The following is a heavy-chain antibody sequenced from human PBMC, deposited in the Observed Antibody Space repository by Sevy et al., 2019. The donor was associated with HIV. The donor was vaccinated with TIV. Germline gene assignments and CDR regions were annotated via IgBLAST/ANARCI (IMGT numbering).Heavy chain of an antibody. CDR1: GFTFSSYS. D-gene: IGHD2-15*01. CDR2: ISSSRSTI. Sequence: GGSPRLSCAASGFTFSSYSMNWVRQAPGKGLEWVSYISSSRSTIYYADSVKGRFTISRDNAKNSLYLQMNSLRAEDTAVYYCARVGIVVGGAFDIWGQGTMVTVSS. CDR3: ARVGIVVGGAFDI. J-gene: IGHJ3*02. V-gene: IGHV3-48*01.